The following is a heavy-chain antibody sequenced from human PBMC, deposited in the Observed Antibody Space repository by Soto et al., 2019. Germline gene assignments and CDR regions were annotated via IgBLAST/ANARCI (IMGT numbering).Heavy chain of an antibody. CDR2: IIPIFGTA. J-gene: IGHJ4*02. V-gene: IGHV1-69*01. CDR1: GGTFSSYA. D-gene: IGHD5-18*01. CDR3: ARDLERVDTAMVGPFDY. Sequence: QVQLVQSGAEVKKPGSSVKVSCKASGGTFSSYAISWVRQAPGQGLEWMGGIIPIFGTANYAQKFQGRVTITADESTSTAYMELSSLRSEDTAVYYCARDLERVDTAMVGPFDYRGQGTLVTVSS.